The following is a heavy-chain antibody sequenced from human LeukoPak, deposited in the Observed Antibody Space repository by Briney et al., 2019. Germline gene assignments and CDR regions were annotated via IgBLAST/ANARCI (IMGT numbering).Heavy chain of an antibody. Sequence: SETLSLTCTVSGGSISSGGYYWSWIRQHPGKGLEWIGYIYYSGSTYYNPSLKSRVTISVDTSKNQFSLKLSSVTAADTAVYYCARAYCSGGSCYLGDYWGQGTLVTVSS. CDR2: IYYSGST. J-gene: IGHJ4*02. CDR1: GGSISSGGYY. D-gene: IGHD2-15*01. V-gene: IGHV4-31*03. CDR3: ARAYCSGGSCYLGDY.